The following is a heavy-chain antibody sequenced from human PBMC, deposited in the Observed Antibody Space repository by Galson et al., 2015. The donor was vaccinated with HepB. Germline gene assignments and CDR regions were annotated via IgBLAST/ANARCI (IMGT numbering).Heavy chain of an antibody. J-gene: IGHJ4*02. CDR1: GYSFSNYG. D-gene: IGHD6-13*01. CDR3: ARLIQQLCDY. Sequence: SVKVSCKASGYSFSNYGISWVRQAPGQGLEWMGRISPYNGKTDYAQNFQGRVTMTTDTSTTTAYMELRSLRSADTAVYYCARLIQQLCDYWGQGTLVTVSS. CDR2: ISPYNGKT. V-gene: IGHV1-18*01.